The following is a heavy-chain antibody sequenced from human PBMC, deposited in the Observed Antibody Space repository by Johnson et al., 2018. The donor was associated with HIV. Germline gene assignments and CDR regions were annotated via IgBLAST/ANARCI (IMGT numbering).Heavy chain of an antibody. V-gene: IGHV3-30*02. Sequence: QVQLLESGGGVVRPGGSLRLSCAASGFTFDDYGMSWVRQAPGKGLEWVAVIWYDGSNKYYADSVKGRFTISRDNAKNTLYLQMNSLRAEDTAVYYCAKAGCYVSAFDIWGQGTLVTVSS. D-gene: IGHD2-2*01. CDR2: IWYDGSNK. CDR3: AKAGCYVSAFDI. CDR1: GFTFDDYG. J-gene: IGHJ3*02.